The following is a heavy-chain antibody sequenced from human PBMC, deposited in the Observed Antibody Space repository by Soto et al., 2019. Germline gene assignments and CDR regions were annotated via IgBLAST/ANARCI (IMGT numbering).Heavy chain of an antibody. V-gene: IGHV1-69*02. D-gene: IGHD6-13*01. Sequence: QVQLVQSGAEVKKPGSSVKVSCKASGGTFSSYTISWVRQAPGQGLEWMGRIIPILGIANYAQKFQGRVTITEDKSTSTDYMELSSLRSEDTAVYYCARSIAAAGTGYFDLWGRGTLVTVSS. J-gene: IGHJ2*01. CDR3: ARSIAAAGTGYFDL. CDR1: GGTFSSYT. CDR2: IIPILGIA.